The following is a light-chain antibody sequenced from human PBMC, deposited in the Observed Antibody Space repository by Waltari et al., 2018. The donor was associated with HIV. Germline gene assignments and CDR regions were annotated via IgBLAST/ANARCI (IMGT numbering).Light chain of an antibody. Sequence: QSALTQPRSVSGSPGQSVTISCTGTSSDVGGYNYVSWYQQHPGKAPKPMIYDVSKRPSGVPDRLSGSKSGNTASLTISGLQAEDEADYYCAAWDDRLNLVFGGGTKLTVL. CDR1: SSDVGGYNY. CDR2: DVS. CDR3: AAWDDRLNLV. V-gene: IGLV2-11*01. J-gene: IGLJ2*01.